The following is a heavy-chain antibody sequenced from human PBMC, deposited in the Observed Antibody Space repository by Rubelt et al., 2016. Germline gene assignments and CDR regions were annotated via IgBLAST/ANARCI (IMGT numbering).Heavy chain of an antibody. J-gene: IGHJ4*02. CDR1: GFTFSSYS. D-gene: IGHD3-22*01. Sequence: GGGLVQPGGSLRLSCAASGFTFSSYSMNWVRQAPGKGLEWISYISGGMETIYYADSVRGRFIISRDNAKNSLYLQMDSLRAEDTAVYYCARGKSSSGNLLDSWGQGTLVTVSS. CDR3: ARGKSSSGNLLDS. V-gene: IGHV3-48*04. CDR2: ISGGMETI.